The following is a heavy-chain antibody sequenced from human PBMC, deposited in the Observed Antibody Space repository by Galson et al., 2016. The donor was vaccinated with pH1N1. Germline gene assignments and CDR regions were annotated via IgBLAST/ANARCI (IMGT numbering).Heavy chain of an antibody. Sequence: SVKVSCKASGGTFSSYAINWVRQAPGQGLEWMGEIIPIFGTANYAQKFQGRVTITADESTSTAYMELSSLRSEDTAVYYCASPSRPPREIHLWSPNDAFDIWGQGTMVTVSS. V-gene: IGHV1-69*13. J-gene: IGHJ3*02. D-gene: IGHD5-18*01. CDR2: IIPIFGTA. CDR1: GGTFSSYA. CDR3: ASPSRPPREIHLWSPNDAFDI.